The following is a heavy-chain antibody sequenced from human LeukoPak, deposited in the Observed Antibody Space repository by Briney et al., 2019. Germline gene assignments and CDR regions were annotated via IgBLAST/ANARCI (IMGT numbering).Heavy chain of an antibody. CDR2: LIQDGREK. Sequence: PGRSLRLSCAASGFTFSRYWMTWVRQAPGKGLEWVATLIQDGREKHYVDSVKGRFTISRDNAKNSVYLEMNSLRAEDTAVYYCASWGSVADQRALDYWGQGTLVTVSS. D-gene: IGHD6-19*01. J-gene: IGHJ4*02. V-gene: IGHV3-7*03. CDR1: GFTFSRYW. CDR3: ASWGSVADQRALDY.